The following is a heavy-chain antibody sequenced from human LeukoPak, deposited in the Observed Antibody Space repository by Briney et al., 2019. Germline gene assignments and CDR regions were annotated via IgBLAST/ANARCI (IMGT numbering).Heavy chain of an antibody. V-gene: IGHV4-4*07. CDR1: GGSISSYY. Sequence: SETLSLTCTVSGGSISSYYWSWIRQPAGKGLEWIGRIYTSGSTNYNPSLKSRVTMSVDTSKNQFSLKLSSVTAADTAVYYCARNWGYYYDSSGYYYGLVWYFDLWGRGTLVTVSS. CDR2: IYTSGST. CDR3: ARNWGYYYDSSGYYYGLVWYFDL. J-gene: IGHJ2*01. D-gene: IGHD3-22*01.